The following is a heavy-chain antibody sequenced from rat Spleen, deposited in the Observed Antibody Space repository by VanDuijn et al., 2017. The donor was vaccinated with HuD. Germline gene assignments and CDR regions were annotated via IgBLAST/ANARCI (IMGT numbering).Heavy chain of an antibody. J-gene: IGHJ3*01. CDR3: SRDEYRDNWGFAY. CDR2: MRYDGDT. V-gene: IGHV2S30*01. D-gene: IGHD1-5*01. CDR1: GFSLTGNN. Sequence: QVQLKESGPGLVQPSQTLSLTCTVSGFSLTGNNVYWIRQAPGKGLEWMGRMRYDGDTYYNSGIKSRLSISRDTSKSQVFLKMNSLQIEDTAIYFCSRDEYRDNWGFAYWGQGTLVTVSS.